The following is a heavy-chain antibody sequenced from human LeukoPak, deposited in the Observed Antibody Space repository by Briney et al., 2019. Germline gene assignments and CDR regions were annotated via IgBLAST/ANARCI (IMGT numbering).Heavy chain of an antibody. J-gene: IGHJ5*02. Sequence: SETLSLTCAVYGGSFSGYYWSWIRQPPGKGLEWIGEINHSGSTNYNPSLKSRVTISVDTSKNQFSLKLSSVTAADTAVYYCARGRVGSGWYSHWFDPWGQGTLVTVSS. D-gene: IGHD6-19*01. CDR1: GGSFSGYY. V-gene: IGHV4-34*01. CDR2: INHSGST. CDR3: ARGRVGSGWYSHWFDP.